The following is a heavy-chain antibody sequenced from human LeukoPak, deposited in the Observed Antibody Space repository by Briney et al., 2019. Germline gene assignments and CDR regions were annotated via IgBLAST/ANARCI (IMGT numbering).Heavy chain of an antibody. J-gene: IGHJ4*02. CDR2: IWYDGSNK. CDR1: RFTFSSYG. D-gene: IGHD5-12*01. V-gene: IGHV3-33*01. CDR3: ARAGGGYFYFDY. Sequence: GGSLRLSCAASRFTFSSYGMHWVRQAPGKGLEWVAVIWYDGSNKYYADSVKGRFTISRDNSKNTLYLQMNSLRAEDTAVYSWARAGGGYFYFDYGGRGTLVTVSS.